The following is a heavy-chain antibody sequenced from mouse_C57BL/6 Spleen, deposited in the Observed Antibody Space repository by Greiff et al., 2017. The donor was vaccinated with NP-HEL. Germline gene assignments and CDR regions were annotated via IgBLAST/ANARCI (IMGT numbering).Heavy chain of an antibody. D-gene: IGHD2-4*01. J-gene: IGHJ4*01. CDR3: ARGDYDGGDAMDY. CDR1: GYAFSSYW. V-gene: IGHV1-80*01. Sequence: QVQLKQSGAELVKPGASVKISCKASGYAFSSYWMNWVKQRPGKGLEWIGQIYPGDGDTNYNGKFKGKATLTADKSSSTAYMQLSSLTSEDSAVYFCARGDYDGGDAMDYWGQGTSVTVSS. CDR2: IYPGDGDT.